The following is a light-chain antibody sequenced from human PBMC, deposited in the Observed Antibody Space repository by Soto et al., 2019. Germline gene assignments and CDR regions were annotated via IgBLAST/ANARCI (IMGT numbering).Light chain of an antibody. Sequence: TQMTQSPLSLSASVGEKIIITCRASRDVGSDVSWYQQKPGQAPKLVIYAASNLYTGVPSRFSGRRSGTEFTLTIGSLQPDDFATYYCQQSYSTPITFGQGTRLE. CDR3: QQSYSTPIT. CDR1: RDVGSD. V-gene: IGKV1-39*01. J-gene: IGKJ5*01. CDR2: AAS.